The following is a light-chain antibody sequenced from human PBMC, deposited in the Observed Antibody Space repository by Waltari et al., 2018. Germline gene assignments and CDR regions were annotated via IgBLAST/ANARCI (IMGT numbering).Light chain of an antibody. CDR3: MQCTHWPYT. CDR1: QSLVHSDGNTH. CDR2: KVS. Sequence: DVVMTQSPLSLPVTLGQPASISCTSSQSLVHSDGNTHLVWFHQRPGQSPRRLIYKVSIRDSEVPDRFSGGGSATDFTLRISRVEAEDVGVYYCMQCTHWPYTFGQGTKLDIK. J-gene: IGKJ2*01. V-gene: IGKV2-30*02.